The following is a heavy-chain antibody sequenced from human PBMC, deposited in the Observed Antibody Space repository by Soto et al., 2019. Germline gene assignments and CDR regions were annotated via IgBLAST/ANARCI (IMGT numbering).Heavy chain of an antibody. V-gene: IGHV3-21*01. D-gene: IGHD3-22*01. CDR3: GREAGIYDGSGNYYSESFDN. J-gene: IGHJ3*02. CDR2: ISSDSRHI. Sequence: PVGSLRLSCAVSGFTFTTFTMSWVRQAPGKGLEWVSSISSDSRHIYYRDSVRGRFTISRDSAKKSVFLQMSSLRVEDTAVYYCGREAGIYDGSGNYYSESFDNWGQGTMVTVSS. CDR1: GFTFTTFT.